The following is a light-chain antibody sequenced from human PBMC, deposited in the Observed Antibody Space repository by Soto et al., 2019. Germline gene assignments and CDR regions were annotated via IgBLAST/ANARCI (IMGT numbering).Light chain of an antibody. J-gene: IGKJ1*01. CDR1: QSLRNW. V-gene: IGKV1-5*03. CDR3: QQYDTHSWT. Sequence: DIQMTQSPSTLSASVGDRVTITCRASQSLRNWLAWYQQKPGKAPKLLIYKASSLESGVPSRFSGSGSGAEFTRTINGLQPDDFATSYCQQYDTHSWTFGLWTKVEIK. CDR2: KAS.